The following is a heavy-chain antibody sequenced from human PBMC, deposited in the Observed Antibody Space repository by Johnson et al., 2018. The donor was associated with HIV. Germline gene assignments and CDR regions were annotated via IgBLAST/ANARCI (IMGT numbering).Heavy chain of an antibody. D-gene: IGHD3-10*01. V-gene: IGHV3-30*02. Sequence: MQLVESGGGVVQPGGSLRLSCAASGFTFSTYGIHWVRQAPGKGLEWVSFIRYDGKDKYYADFVKGRFTISRDTSKKTLSLQMNSLRPEDTTVYYCAKSSSATYYGDAFDMWGQGTMVTVSS. CDR1: GFTFSTYG. CDR2: IRYDGKDK. J-gene: IGHJ3*02. CDR3: AKSSSATYYGDAFDM.